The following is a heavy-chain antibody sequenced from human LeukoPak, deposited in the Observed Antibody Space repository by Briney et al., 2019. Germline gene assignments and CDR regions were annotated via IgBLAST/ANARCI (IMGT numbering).Heavy chain of an antibody. CDR3: AKDASSSHYSNFDY. V-gene: IGHV3-9*01. J-gene: IGHJ4*02. CDR1: GFTFDDYA. D-gene: IGHD6-6*01. CDR2: ISWNSGSI. Sequence: GGSLRLSCAASGFTFDDYAMHWVRQAPGKGLEWVSGISWNSGSIGYADSVKGRFTISRDNAKNSLYLQMNSLRAEDTALYYCAKDASSSHYSNFDYWGQGTLVTVSS.